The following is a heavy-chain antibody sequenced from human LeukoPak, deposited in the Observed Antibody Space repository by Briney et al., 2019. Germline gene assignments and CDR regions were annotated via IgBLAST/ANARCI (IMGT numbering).Heavy chain of an antibody. Sequence: ASVKVSCKASGYTFTSFGISWVRQAPGQGLEWMGWISVYNGNTNYAQKLQGRVTMTTDTSTSVAYMELRSLRSDDTAVYYCARDRVGRSCWFDPWGQGTLVTVSS. J-gene: IGHJ5*02. CDR1: GYTFTSFG. V-gene: IGHV1-18*01. CDR2: ISVYNGNT. D-gene: IGHD1-26*01. CDR3: ARDRVGRSCWFDP.